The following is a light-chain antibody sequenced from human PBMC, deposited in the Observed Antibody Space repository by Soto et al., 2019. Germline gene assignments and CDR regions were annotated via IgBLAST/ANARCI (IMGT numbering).Light chain of an antibody. Sequence: DIQRTQSPSALSASVGDRVTITCRASQGISNDLVWYQQKQGKVPKLLIYAASTLQSGVPSRFGGSGSGTDFTHTISSLQTEDVATYYCQHYNGAPWTVRQGTKVEIQ. CDR1: QGISND. CDR3: QHYNGAPWT. V-gene: IGKV1-27*01. J-gene: IGKJ1*01. CDR2: AAS.